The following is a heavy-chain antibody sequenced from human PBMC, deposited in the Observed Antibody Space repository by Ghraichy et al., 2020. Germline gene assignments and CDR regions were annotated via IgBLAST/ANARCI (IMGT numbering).Heavy chain of an antibody. CDR1: GYTFTGYY. CDR2: INPNSGGT. CDR3: ARRPQEIDNSGYYDWFDP. J-gene: IGHJ5*02. Sequence: ASVKVSCKASGYTFTGYYIHWVRQAPGQGLEWMGWINPNSGGTNYAQKFQGRVTMTRDTSISTAYMELSRLRSDDTAVYYCARRPQEIDNSGYYDWFDPWGQGTLVTVSS. D-gene: IGHD3-22*01. V-gene: IGHV1-2*02.